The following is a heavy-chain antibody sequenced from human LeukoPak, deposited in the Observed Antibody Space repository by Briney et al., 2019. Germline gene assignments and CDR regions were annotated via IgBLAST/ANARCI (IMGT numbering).Heavy chain of an antibody. CDR2: IYYSGST. V-gene: IGHV4-59*01. CDR3: ARVEPGGYCSSTSCPADWFDP. Sequence: AETLSLSCTDSGDSISSYYWSWIRQPPGKGLEWVAYIYYSGSTKYNPSLKSRVTISVDTSKGQFSLKLSSVTAADTAVYYCARVEPGGYCSSTSCPADWFDPWGQGTLVTVSS. J-gene: IGHJ5*02. D-gene: IGHD2-2*01. CDR1: GDSISSYY.